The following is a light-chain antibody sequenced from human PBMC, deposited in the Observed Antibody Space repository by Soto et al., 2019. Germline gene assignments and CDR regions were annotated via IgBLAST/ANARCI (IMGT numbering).Light chain of an antibody. CDR3: QQRSDWPST. CDR1: QSVSRY. CDR2: DAS. J-gene: IGKJ4*01. Sequence: EIVLTQSPATLSLSPGERATLSCRASQSVSRYLAWYQQKPGQAPRLLIYDASTRATGIPARFSGSGSGTDFTLTISSLVPEDFAVYYCQQRSDWPSTFGGGTKVQIK. V-gene: IGKV3-11*01.